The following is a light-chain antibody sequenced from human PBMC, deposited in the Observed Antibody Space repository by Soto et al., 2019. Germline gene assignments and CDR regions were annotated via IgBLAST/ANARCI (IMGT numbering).Light chain of an antibody. CDR2: SNN. J-gene: IGLJ3*02. Sequence: QSVLTQPPSGSGTPGQRVTIYCSGSNSNIGSYTVNWYQQLPGTAPKLLIYSNNQRPSGVPDRFSGSKSGTSASLAISGLQSGDEADYYCAAWDDSLNGHWVFGGGTKLTVL. CDR3: AAWDDSLNGHWV. CDR1: NSNIGSYT. V-gene: IGLV1-44*01.